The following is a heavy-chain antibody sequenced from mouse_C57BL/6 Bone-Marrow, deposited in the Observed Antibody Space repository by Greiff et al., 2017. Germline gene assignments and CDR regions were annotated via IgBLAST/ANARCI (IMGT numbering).Heavy chain of an antibody. J-gene: IGHJ1*03. V-gene: IGHV5-15*01. CDR1: GFTFSDYG. D-gene: IGHD3-1*01. CDR3: GRASEDPV. Sequence: EVKLQESGGGLVQPGGSLKLSCAASGFTFSDYGMAWVRQAPRKGPEWVAFISNLAYSIYYADTVTGRFTISREDAKNTLYLEMSSLRSEDTAMYYCGRASEDPVWGTGTTVTGSS. CDR2: ISNLAYSI.